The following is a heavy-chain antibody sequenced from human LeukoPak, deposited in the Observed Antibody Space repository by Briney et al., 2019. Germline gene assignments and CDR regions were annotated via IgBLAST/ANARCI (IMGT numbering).Heavy chain of an antibody. D-gene: IGHD2-15*01. Sequence: GESLRLSCAASEFTFSSYSMNWVRQAPGKGLEWVSSISSTGNFVHYADSVKGRFTISRDNARNSLYLQMDSLRGEDTAVYFCARVGCRGGSCSSRGDYYGMDVWGQGTTVTVSS. CDR2: ISSTGNFV. J-gene: IGHJ6*02. CDR1: EFTFSSYS. CDR3: ARVGCRGGSCSSRGDYYGMDV. V-gene: IGHV3-21*06.